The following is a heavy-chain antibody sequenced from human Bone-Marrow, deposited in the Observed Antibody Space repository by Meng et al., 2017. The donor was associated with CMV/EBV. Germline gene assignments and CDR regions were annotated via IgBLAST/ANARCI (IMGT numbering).Heavy chain of an antibody. D-gene: IGHD6-13*01. J-gene: IGHJ4*02. Sequence: GSLRLSCTVSGGSISSSSYYWGWIRQPPGKGLEWIGSIYYSGSTYYNPSLKSRVTISVDTSKNQFSLKLSSVTAADTAVYYCARRVYSSSWYFDPCGQGTLVAVSS. CDR2: IYYSGST. CDR3: ARRVYSSSWYFDP. CDR1: GGSISSSSYY. V-gene: IGHV4-39*07.